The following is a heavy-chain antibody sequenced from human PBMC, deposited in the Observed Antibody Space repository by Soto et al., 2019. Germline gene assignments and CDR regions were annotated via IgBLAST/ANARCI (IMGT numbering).Heavy chain of an antibody. CDR2: INPSGGST. Sequence: ASVKVSCKASGYTFTSYYMHWVRQAPGQGLEWMGIINPSGGSTSYAQKFQGRVTMTRDTSTSTVYMELSSLRSEDTAVYYCARDGGVGGYSGYDLSGYFDYWGQGTLVTVSS. J-gene: IGHJ4*02. D-gene: IGHD5-12*01. CDR3: ARDGGVGGYSGYDLSGYFDY. V-gene: IGHV1-46*01. CDR1: GYTFTSYY.